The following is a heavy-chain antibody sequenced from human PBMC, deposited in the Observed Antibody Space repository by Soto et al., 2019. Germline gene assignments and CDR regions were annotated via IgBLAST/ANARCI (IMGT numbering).Heavy chain of an antibody. CDR3: ATVVWGNSGSYYRRHALDI. D-gene: IGHD1-26*01. V-gene: IGHV1-24*01. Sequence: ASVKVSCKASRYTFTSYYMHWVQQAPGQGLEWMGGFDPEDGETIYAQKFQGRVTMTEDTSTDTAYMELSSLRSEDTAVYYCATVVWGNSGSYYRRHALDIWGQGTMVTVS. CDR2: FDPEDGET. CDR1: RYTFTSYY. J-gene: IGHJ3*02.